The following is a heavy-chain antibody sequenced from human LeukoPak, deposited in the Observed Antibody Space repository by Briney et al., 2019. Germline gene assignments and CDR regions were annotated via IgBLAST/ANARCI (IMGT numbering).Heavy chain of an antibody. J-gene: IGHJ6*02. Sequence: SETLSLTCAVYGGSFSGYYWSWIRQPPGKGLEWIGEINHSGSTNYNPSLKSRVTISVDTSKNQFSLKLSSVTAADTAVYYCARDAPYGSGSYYPYYYGMDVWGQGTTVTVSS. V-gene: IGHV4-34*01. CDR2: INHSGST. CDR3: ARDAPYGSGSYYPYYYGMDV. CDR1: GGSFSGYY. D-gene: IGHD3-10*01.